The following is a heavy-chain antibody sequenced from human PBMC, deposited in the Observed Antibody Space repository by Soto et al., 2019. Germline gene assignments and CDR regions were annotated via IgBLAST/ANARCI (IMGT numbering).Heavy chain of an antibody. V-gene: IGHV1-69*13. CDR2: IIPIFGTA. CDR3: ARGGLTRYCSSTSCPLDV. CDR1: GYTFTGYY. Sequence: SVKVSCKASGYTFTGYYMHWVRQAPGQGLEWMGGIIPIFGTANYAQKFQGRVTITADESTSTAYMELSSLRSEDTAVYYCARGGLTRYCSSTSCPLDVWGQGTTVTVSS. J-gene: IGHJ6*02. D-gene: IGHD2-2*01.